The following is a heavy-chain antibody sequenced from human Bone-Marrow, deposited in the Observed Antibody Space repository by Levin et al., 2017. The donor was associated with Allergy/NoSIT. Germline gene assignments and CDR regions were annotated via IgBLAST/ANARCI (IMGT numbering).Heavy chain of an antibody. V-gene: IGHV1-8*01. CDR2: MTPISGET. D-gene: IGHD4-17*01. CDR1: KSIFSSYD. J-gene: IGHJ6*02. Sequence: ASVKVSCKASKSIFSSYDIHWIRQATGQGLEWMGRMTPISGETRYAQKFQGRLNMTRSTSTNTAYMDLTSLRYDDTAVYYCARQRSDYGMDVWGQGTTVTVFS. CDR3: ARQRSDYGMDV.